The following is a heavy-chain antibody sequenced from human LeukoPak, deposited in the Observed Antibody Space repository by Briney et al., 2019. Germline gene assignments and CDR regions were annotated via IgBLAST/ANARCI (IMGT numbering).Heavy chain of an antibody. CDR2: ISYDGSNK. CDR3: AKTRLLWFGPYGMDV. CDR1: GFTFSNYG. J-gene: IGHJ6*02. D-gene: IGHD3-10*01. Sequence: PGGSLRLSCAASGFTFSNYGMHWVRQAPGKGLEWVAVISYDGSNKCYADSVKGRFTISRDSSKNTLYLQMNGLRAEDTAVYYCAKTRLLWFGPYGMDVWGQGTTVTVSS. V-gene: IGHV3-30*18.